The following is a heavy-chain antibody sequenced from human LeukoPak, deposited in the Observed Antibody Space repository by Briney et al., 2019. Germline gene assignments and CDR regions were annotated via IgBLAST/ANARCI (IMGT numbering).Heavy chain of an antibody. CDR3: AKDLGWIQFGY. Sequence: GGSLRLSCAASGFTFSNAWMSWVRQPPGKGLEWVSGVSPNGETAYYADSVKGRFTISRDNSKNTVYLQVRSLRAEDTAVYYCAKDLGWIQFGYWGQGALVTVSS. CDR1: GFTFSNAW. D-gene: IGHD5-18*01. V-gene: IGHV3-23*01. J-gene: IGHJ4*02. CDR2: VSPNGETA.